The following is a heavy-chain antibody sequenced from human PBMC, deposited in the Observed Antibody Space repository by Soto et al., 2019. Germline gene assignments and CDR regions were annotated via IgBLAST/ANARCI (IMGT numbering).Heavy chain of an antibody. J-gene: IGHJ2*01. Sequence: QVQLVQSGAEVKKPGASVQVSCRASGYTFNGYYLHWERQAPGEGPEWMGWINPHTGGTNYAQKLEGRVTMTGDTATSSAYMELTRLRPDDWALSYCAREAAFRRQTVAGTRRWFFNSWGRGTQVTVSS. CDR1: GYTFNGYY. V-gene: IGHV1-2*02. CDR3: AREAAFRRQTVAGTRRWFFNS. D-gene: IGHD6-19*01. CDR2: INPHTGGT.